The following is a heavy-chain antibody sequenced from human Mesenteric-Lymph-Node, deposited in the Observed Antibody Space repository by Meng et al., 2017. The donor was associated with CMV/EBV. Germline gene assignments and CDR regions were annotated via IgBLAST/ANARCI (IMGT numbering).Heavy chain of an antibody. D-gene: IGHD3-16*01. Sequence: ASVKVSCKASGYTFTDYYMHWVRQAPGQGLEWLGWIDPNSGGTNFAQKFQGRVTMTRDTSISTAYMELSRLRADDTAVYYCARDTGGDHGMDVWGQGTTVTVSS. V-gene: IGHV1-2*02. CDR1: GYTFTDYY. CDR2: IDPNSGGT. J-gene: IGHJ6*02. CDR3: ARDTGGDHGMDV.